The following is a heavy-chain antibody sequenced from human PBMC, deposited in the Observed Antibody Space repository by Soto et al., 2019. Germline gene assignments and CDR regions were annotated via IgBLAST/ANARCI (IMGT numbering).Heavy chain of an antibody. CDR2: IIPIFGTA. D-gene: IGHD2-2*01. V-gene: IGHV1-69*12. CDR3: ARHVPAAGYYYGMDV. J-gene: IGHJ6*02. Sequence: QVQLVQSGAEVKKPGSSVKVSCKASGGTFSSYAISWVRQAPGQGLEWMGGIIPIFGTANYAQKFQGRVTINADESTSPADMELSSLRSEDTAVYYCARHVPAAGYYYGMDVWGQGTTVTVSS. CDR1: GGTFSSYA.